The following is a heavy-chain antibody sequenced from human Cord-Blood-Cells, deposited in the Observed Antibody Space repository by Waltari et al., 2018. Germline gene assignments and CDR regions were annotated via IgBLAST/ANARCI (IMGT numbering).Heavy chain of an antibody. J-gene: IGHJ4*02. CDR1: GHTSPAYY. V-gene: IGHV1-2*04. CDR2: INPNSGGT. Sequence: QVQLLPSGAEVKKPGASVTAPCKASGHTSPAYYMHLVRKAPGQGLEWMGWINPNSGGTNYAQKFQGWVTMTRDTSISTAYMELSRLRSDDTAVYYCARGPPGDSDGNFDYWGQGTLVTVSS. D-gene: IGHD3-16*01. CDR3: ARGPPGDSDGNFDY.